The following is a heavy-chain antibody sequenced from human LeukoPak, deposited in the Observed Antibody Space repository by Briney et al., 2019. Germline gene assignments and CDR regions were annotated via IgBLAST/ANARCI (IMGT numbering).Heavy chain of an antibody. V-gene: IGHV4-59*01. CDR3: ARGSGRVVGGFAFDY. D-gene: IGHD2-15*01. Sequence: PSETLSLTCAVSGGXISTYYWTWLRQPPGKGLEWIGYIYYSGGTNYNPSLKSRVTISIETSKNQFSLKLSSVTAADTAVYYCARGSGRVVGGFAFDYWGQGTLVTVSS. J-gene: IGHJ4*02. CDR1: GGXISTYY. CDR2: IYYSGGT.